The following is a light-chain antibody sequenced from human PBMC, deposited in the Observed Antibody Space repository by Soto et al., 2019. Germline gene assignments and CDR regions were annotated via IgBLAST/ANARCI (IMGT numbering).Light chain of an antibody. CDR1: SSNIGSNT. J-gene: IGLJ1*01. V-gene: IGLV1-44*01. CDR2: SHN. CDR3: AAWDDSLNGRV. Sequence: QSVLTQPPSASGTPGQRVTISCSGSSSNIGSNTVNWYQQLPGTAPRVLIYSHNQRPSGVPDRFSGSKSGTSASLAISGLQSEDEADYYCAAWDDSLNGRVIGTGTKLTVL.